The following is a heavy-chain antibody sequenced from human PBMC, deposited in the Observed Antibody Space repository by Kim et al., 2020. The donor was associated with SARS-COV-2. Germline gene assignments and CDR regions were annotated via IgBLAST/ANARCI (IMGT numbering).Heavy chain of an antibody. CDR3: ARASYSSSWYRGWFDP. CDR1: GGSFSGYY. Sequence: SETLSLTCAVYGGSFSGYYWSWIRQPPGKGLEWIGEINHSGSTNYNPSLKSRVTISVDTSKNQFSLKLSSVTAADTAVYYCARASYSSSWYRGWFDPWG. D-gene: IGHD6-13*01. J-gene: IGHJ5*02. CDR2: INHSGST. V-gene: IGHV4-34*01.